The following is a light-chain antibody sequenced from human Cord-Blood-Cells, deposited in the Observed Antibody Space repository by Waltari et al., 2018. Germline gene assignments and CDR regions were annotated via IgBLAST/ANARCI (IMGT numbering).Light chain of an antibody. Sequence: NFMLTQPHSVSESPGKTVTISCTRSSGSIDSNYVQWYQQRPGSAPTTVIYGDNLSPSGVPDRFSGSIDSASNSASLTISGLKTEDEADYYCQSYDSSNYVFGTGTKVTVL. CDR1: SGSIDSNY. J-gene: IGLJ1*01. CDR2: GDN. CDR3: QSYDSSNYV. V-gene: IGLV6-57*03.